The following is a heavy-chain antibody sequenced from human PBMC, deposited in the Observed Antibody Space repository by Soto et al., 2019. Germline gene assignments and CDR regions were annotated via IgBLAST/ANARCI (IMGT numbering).Heavy chain of an antibody. J-gene: IGHJ4*02. CDR3: ATSLSQLDRFDY. CDR2: FDPEDGET. D-gene: IGHD6-13*01. Sequence: GASVKVACKVSGYTLSELSMQWVRQAPGKGLEWMGGFDPEDGETIYAQKFQGRVTMTEDTSTDTAYMELSSLRSEDTAVYYCATSLSQLDRFDYWGQGTLVTVS. V-gene: IGHV1-24*01. CDR1: GYTLSELS.